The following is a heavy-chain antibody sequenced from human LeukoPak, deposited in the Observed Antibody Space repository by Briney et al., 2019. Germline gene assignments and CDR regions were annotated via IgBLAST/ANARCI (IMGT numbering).Heavy chain of an antibody. D-gene: IGHD2-15*01. Sequence: ASVKVSCKASGYTFTSYGISWVRQAPGQGLEWMGWISAYNGNTNYAQKLQGRVTMTTDTSTSTAYMELRSLRSDDTAVYYCAREGCSGGSCLQSSRYFDYWGQGTLVTVSS. CDR2: ISAYNGNT. V-gene: IGHV1-18*01. CDR1: GYTFTSYG. CDR3: AREGCSGGSCLQSSRYFDY. J-gene: IGHJ4*02.